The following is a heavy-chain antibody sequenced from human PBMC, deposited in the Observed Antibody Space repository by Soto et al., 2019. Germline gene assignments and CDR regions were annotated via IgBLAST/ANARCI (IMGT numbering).Heavy chain of an antibody. Sequence: PSETLSLTCAVSGGPFSGVYWSWIRQPPGKGLEWIGGVNHRGSANYNPSLESRVTMSVDTSKNQFSLKLTSVTAADSAVYYCARDAFCGSGTCRVGHWFDPWGQGTLVTV. CDR2: VNHRGSA. CDR3: ARDAFCGSGTCRVGHWFDP. CDR1: GGPFSGVY. V-gene: IGHV4-34*01. J-gene: IGHJ5*02. D-gene: IGHD2-21*01.